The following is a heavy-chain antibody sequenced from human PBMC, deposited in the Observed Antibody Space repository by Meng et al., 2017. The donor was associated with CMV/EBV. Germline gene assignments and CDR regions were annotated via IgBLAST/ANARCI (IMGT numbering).Heavy chain of an antibody. J-gene: IGHJ6*02. CDR3: ARDKYVDYDFWSGPLYYYYGMDV. CDR1: GGSISSYY. V-gene: IGHV4-59*01. CDR2: IYYSGST. Sequence: GSLRLSCTVSGGSISSYYWSWIRQPPGKGLEGIGYIYYSGSTNYNPSLKSRVTISVDTSKNQFSLKLSSVTAADTAVYYCARDKYVDYDFWSGPLYYYYGMDVWGQGTTVTVSS. D-gene: IGHD3-3*01.